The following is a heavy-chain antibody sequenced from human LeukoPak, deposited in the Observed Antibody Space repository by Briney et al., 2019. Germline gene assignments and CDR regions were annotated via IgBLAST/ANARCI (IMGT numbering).Heavy chain of an antibody. J-gene: IGHJ5*02. D-gene: IGHD2-2*01. V-gene: IGHV1-3*01. CDR2: INAGNGNT. CDR3: ARAWDIVVVPAAPTEGGSWFDP. CDR1: GYTFTSYA. Sequence: ASVKVSCKASGYTFTSYAMHWVRQAPGQRLEWMGWINAGNGNTKYSQKFQGRVTMTTDTSTSTAYMELRSLRSDDTAVYYCARAWDIVVVPAAPTEGGSWFDPWGQGTLVTVSS.